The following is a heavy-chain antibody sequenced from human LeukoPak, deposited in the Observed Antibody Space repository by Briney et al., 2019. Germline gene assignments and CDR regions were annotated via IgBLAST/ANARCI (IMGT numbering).Heavy chain of an antibody. CDR3: AREDIPMVLSLDH. J-gene: IGHJ4*02. V-gene: IGHV3-23*01. D-gene: IGHD3-10*01. CDR2: ISGGGDNT. CDR1: GFTFSSYA. Sequence: GGSLRLSCAASGFTFSSYAMSWVRQAPGKGLEWVSAISGGGDNTYYADSVRGRFTVSRDNSKNTLYVQMTSLRAEDTAVYYCAREDIPMVLSLDHWGQGTLDTVSS.